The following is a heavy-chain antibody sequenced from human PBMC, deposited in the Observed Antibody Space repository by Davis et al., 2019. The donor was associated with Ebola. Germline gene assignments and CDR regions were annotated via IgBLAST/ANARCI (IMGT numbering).Heavy chain of an antibody. CDR3: TKRLGRDHYGMDV. V-gene: IGHV3-9*01. Sequence: GGSLRLSCAASGFTIDDHAMHWVRQAPGKGLEWVSGISWNSGAIAYADSVQGRFTISRDNAKNSLYLQMNSLRTEDTALYYCTKRLGRDHYGMDVWGKGTTVTVSS. J-gene: IGHJ6*04. CDR1: GFTIDDHA. D-gene: IGHD7-27*01. CDR2: ISWNSGAI.